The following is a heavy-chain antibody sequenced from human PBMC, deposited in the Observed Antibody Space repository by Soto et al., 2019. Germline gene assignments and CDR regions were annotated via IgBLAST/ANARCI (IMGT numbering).Heavy chain of an antibody. CDR2: ISYDGSNK. D-gene: IGHD6-13*01. CDR1: GFTFSSYA. CDR3: ARDFVAYSSSWYGVDYYYGMDV. V-gene: IGHV3-30-3*01. Sequence: GGSLRLSCAASGFTFSSYAMHGVRQAPGKGLEWVAVISYDGSNKYYADSVKGRFTISRDNSKNTLYLQMNSLRAEDTAVYYCARDFVAYSSSWYGVDYYYGMDVWGQGTTVTVS. J-gene: IGHJ6*02.